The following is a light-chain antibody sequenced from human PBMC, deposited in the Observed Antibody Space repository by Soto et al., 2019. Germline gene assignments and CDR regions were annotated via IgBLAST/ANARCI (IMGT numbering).Light chain of an antibody. CDR1: QNVANY. J-gene: IGKJ1*01. Sequence: EIVLTQSPATLSLSPVERATLSGRASQNVANYLDWYQQKPGQAPRLLIYESSNRATGIAARFSGGGSGTEFTLTISSLQPDDFATYYCQHYNSYSEAFGQGTKVDIK. CDR3: QHYNSYSEA. V-gene: IGKV3-11*01. CDR2: ESS.